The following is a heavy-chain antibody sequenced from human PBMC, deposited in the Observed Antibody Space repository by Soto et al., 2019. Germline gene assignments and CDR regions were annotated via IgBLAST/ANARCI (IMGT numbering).Heavy chain of an antibody. D-gene: IGHD2-8*02. CDR2: IYYSGST. Sequence: SETLSLTCTVSGGSISSYYWSWIRQPPGKGLEWIGSIYYSGSTYYNPSLKSRVTISVDTSKNQFSLKLSSVTAADTAVYYCARRPRLLSGGYYYYYMDVWGKGTTVTVSS. CDR1: GGSISSYY. CDR3: ARRPRLLSGGYYYYYMDV. J-gene: IGHJ6*03. V-gene: IGHV4-59*05.